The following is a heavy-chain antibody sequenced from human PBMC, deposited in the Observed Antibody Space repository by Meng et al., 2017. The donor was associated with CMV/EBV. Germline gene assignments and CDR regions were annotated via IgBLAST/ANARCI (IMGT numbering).Heavy chain of an antibody. CDR2: INPNSGAT. Sequence: ASVKVSCKASGYTFTGYYIHWVRQAPGQGLEWMGWINPNSGATNYAQKFQGRVTISVDTSKNQFSLKLSSVTAADTAVYYCARDIPHSYGYYFDYWGQGTLVTVSS. D-gene: IGHD5-18*01. CDR3: ARDIPHSYGYYFDY. J-gene: IGHJ4*02. V-gene: IGHV1-2*02. CDR1: GYTFTGYY.